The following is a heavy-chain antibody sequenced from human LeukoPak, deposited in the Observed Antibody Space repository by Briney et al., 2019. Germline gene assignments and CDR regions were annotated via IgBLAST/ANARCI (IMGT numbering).Heavy chain of an antibody. Sequence: PSETLSLTCTVSGGSISSDYWSWIRQPPGKGLEWIGYIYTSGSNHYNPSLKSRVTISGDTSKNQFSLKLSSVTAADTAVYYCVRQKAGNCFDPWGQGTPVTVSS. CDR1: GGSISSDY. CDR2: IYTSGSN. J-gene: IGHJ5*02. CDR3: VRQKAGNCFDP. V-gene: IGHV4-4*09. D-gene: IGHD6-19*01.